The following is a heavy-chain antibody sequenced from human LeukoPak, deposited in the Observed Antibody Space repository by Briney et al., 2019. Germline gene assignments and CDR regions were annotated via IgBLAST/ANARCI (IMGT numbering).Heavy chain of an antibody. J-gene: IGHJ3*02. CDR1: GGSISSSSYY. Sequence: RSSETLSLTCTVSGGSISSSSYYWGWIRQPPGKGLEWIGSIYYSGSTSYNPSLKSRVTISVDTSKNQFSLKLTSVTAADTAVYYCARQRLIYSYDAFDIWGQGTMVTVSS. D-gene: IGHD5-18*01. CDR3: ARQRLIYSYDAFDI. V-gene: IGHV4-39*01. CDR2: IYYSGST.